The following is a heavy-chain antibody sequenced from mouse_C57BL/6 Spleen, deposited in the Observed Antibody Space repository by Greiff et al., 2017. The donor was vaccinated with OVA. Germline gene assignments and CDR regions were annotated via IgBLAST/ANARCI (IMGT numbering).Heavy chain of an antibody. CDR1: GYTFTSYD. D-gene: IGHD2-4*01. CDR2: IYPRDGST. V-gene: IGHV1-85*01. Sequence: VKLVESGPELVKPGASVKLSCKASGYTFTSYDINWVKQRPGQGLEWIGWIYPRDGSTKYNEKFKGKATLTVDTSSSTAYMELHSLTSEDSAVYFCARFYDYRGYAMDYWGQGTSVTVSS. CDR3: ARFYDYRGYAMDY. J-gene: IGHJ4*01.